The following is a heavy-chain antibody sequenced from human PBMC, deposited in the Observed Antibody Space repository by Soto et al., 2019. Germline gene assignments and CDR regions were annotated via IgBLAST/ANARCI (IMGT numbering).Heavy chain of an antibody. CDR2: ISYDGSNK. CDR1: GFTFSSYA. J-gene: IGHJ4*02. CDR3: ARDFWSGCPPYYFDY. Sequence: PGGSLRLSCAASGFTFSSYAMHWVRQAPGKGLEWVAVISYDGSNKYYADSVKGRFTISRDNSKNTLYLQMNSLRAEDTAVYYCARDFWSGCPPYYFDYWGQGTLVTV. D-gene: IGHD3-3*01. V-gene: IGHV3-30-3*01.